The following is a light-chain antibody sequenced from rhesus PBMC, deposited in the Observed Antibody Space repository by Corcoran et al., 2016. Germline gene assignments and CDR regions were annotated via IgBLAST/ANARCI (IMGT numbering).Light chain of an antibody. J-gene: IGKJ2*01. Sequence: DIQMTQSPSSLSASVGDRVTITCRASQGITNDLAWYQQKPGETPKPLIYGASSLQSGIPSRVSGSGSGTDFTLTISSLQSEDFATYYCQHYYSTPYSFGQGTKVEIK. CDR2: GAS. CDR3: QHYYSTPYS. V-gene: IGKV1-33*02. CDR1: QGITND.